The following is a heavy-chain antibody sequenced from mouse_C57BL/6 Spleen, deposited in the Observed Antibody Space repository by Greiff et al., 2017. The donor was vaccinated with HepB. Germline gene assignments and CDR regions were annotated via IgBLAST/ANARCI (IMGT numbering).Heavy chain of an antibody. CDR3: AYYYGSSYWFAY. Sequence: VQLQQSGAELVKPGASVKLSCKASGYTFTSYWMQWVKQRPGQGFEWIGEIDPSDSYTNYNQKFKGKATLTVDTSSSTAYMQLSSLTSEDSAVYYCAYYYGSSYWFAYWGQGTLVTVSA. J-gene: IGHJ3*01. D-gene: IGHD1-1*01. CDR1: GYTFTSYW. V-gene: IGHV1-50*01. CDR2: IDPSDSYT.